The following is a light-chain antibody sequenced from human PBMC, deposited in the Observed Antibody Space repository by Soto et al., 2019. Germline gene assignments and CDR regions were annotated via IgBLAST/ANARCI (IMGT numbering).Light chain of an antibody. CDR1: QGVLSY. CDR3: HQRSNWPPWT. CDR2: DAS. Sequence: EIVLTQSPATLSLSPGERATLSCRASQGVLSYLSWYQQKPGQAPRLLIYDASNRATGIPARFSGSGFGTDFTLTISSLEHEDFAVYYCHQRSNWPPWTFGQGTKVEIK. J-gene: IGKJ1*01. V-gene: IGKV3-11*01.